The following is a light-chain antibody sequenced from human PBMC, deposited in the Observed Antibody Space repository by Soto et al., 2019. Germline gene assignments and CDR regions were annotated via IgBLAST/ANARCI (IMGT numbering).Light chain of an antibody. V-gene: IGKV3-15*01. CDR1: LSVSSD. CDR3: QQSYSTPRT. J-gene: IGKJ1*01. Sequence: EIVMTQSPATLSLSPGERATLSCRASLSVSSDLAWYRQKPGQAPRLLIYRAFTRATGIPARFSGSGFGTDFTLTISSLQPEDFATYYCQQSYSTPRTFGQGTKVEIK. CDR2: RAF.